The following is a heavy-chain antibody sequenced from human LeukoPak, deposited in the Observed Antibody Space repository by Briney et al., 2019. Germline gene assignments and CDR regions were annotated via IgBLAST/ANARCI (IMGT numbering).Heavy chain of an antibody. Sequence: PGESLKISCRGSGYSFTSYWIAWVRQMPGKGLEWMGIIYPGDSDTRYSPSFEGQVTISADKSISTAYLQWSSLKASDTAMYYCARQTRDGSGSRGYSFDFWGQGTLVTVSS. V-gene: IGHV5-51*01. CDR1: GYSFTSYW. CDR2: IYPGDSDT. CDR3: ARQTRDGSGSRGYSFDF. J-gene: IGHJ4*02. D-gene: IGHD3-10*01.